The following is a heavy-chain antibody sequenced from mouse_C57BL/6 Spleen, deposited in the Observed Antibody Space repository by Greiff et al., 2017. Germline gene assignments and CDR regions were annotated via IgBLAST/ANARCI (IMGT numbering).Heavy chain of an antibody. J-gene: IGHJ4*01. D-gene: IGHD3-2*02. Sequence: QVQLQQSGAELVKPGASVKMSCKASGYTFTSYWITWVKQRPGQGLEWIGDIYPGSGSTNYNEKFKSKATLTVDTSSSTAYMQLSSLTSEDSAVYYCARGAPLRLTYYYAMDYWGQGTSVTVSS. CDR1: GYTFTSYW. V-gene: IGHV1-55*01. CDR3: ARGAPLRLTYYYAMDY. CDR2: IYPGSGST.